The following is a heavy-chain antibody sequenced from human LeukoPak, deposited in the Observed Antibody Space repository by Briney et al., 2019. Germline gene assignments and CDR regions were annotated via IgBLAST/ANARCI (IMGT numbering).Heavy chain of an antibody. CDR1: GFAFSSYS. CDR2: ISSSSSYI. V-gene: IGHV3-21*01. Sequence: GGSLRLSYAASGFAFSSYSMNWVRQAPGKGVEWVPSISSSSSYIYYADSVKGRFTISRDNAKNSLYLQMNSLRAEDTAVYYCARDSDFDWTNWFDPWGQGTLVTVSS. J-gene: IGHJ5*02. D-gene: IGHD3-9*01. CDR3: ARDSDFDWTNWFDP.